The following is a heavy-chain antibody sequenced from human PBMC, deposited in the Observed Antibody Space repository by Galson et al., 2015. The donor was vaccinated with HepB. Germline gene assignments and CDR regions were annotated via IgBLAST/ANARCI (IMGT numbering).Heavy chain of an antibody. CDR3: AHIGRGNSGWYFAL. J-gene: IGHJ2*01. CDR2: IYWDDDK. D-gene: IGHD3-10*01. V-gene: IGHV2-5*02. CDR1: GFSLSTSGVG. Sequence: PALVKPTQTLTLTCTFSGFSLSTSGVGVGWIRQPPGKALEWLTVIYWDDDKRYSPSLKRRLTITKDPSKNQVVLTMTNMDPVDTGTYYCAHIGRGNSGWYFALWGRGTLVTVSS.